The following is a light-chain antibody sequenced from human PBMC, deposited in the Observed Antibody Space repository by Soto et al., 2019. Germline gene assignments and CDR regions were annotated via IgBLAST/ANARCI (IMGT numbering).Light chain of an antibody. V-gene: IGKV1-27*01. CDR2: AAS. CDR3: QKYNSAPLT. Sequence: IKMPQSPSSFSASLGDRVPILCRASQGIGNYLAWYQQKPGKVPKLLIYAASTLQSGVPSRFSGSGSGTDFTLTISSLQPEDVATYYCQKYNSAPLTFGGGTKVEIK. CDR1: QGIGNY. J-gene: IGKJ4*01.